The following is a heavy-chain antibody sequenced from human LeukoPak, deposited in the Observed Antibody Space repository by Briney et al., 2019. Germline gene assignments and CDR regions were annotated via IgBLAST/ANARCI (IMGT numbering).Heavy chain of an antibody. CDR1: GYTFTSYA. CDR2: INAGNGNT. J-gene: IGHJ4*02. V-gene: IGHV1-3*01. D-gene: IGHD6-13*01. Sequence: ASVKVSCKVSGYTFTSYAMHWVRQAPGQRLEWMGWINAGNGNTKYSQKFQGRVTITRDTSASTAYMELSSLRSEDTAVYYCARDEGRFSQLVRKGFDYWGQGTLVTVSS. CDR3: ARDEGRFSQLVRKGFDY.